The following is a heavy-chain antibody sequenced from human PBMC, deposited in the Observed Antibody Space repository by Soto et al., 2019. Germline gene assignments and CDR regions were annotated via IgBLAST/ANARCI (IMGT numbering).Heavy chain of an antibody. V-gene: IGHV3-49*04. CDR3: TRDFQGQYYYGMDV. CDR1: GFTFGYYA. J-gene: IGHJ6*02. CDR2: IRGKPNGGAT. Sequence: GGSLRLSCTASGFTFGYYAMNWVRQAPGKGLEWVGFIRGKPNGGATDYAASLKGRFTISRDDSRSVAYLQMNSLKTEDTAVYYCTRDFQGQYYYGMDVWGQGTTVTVS.